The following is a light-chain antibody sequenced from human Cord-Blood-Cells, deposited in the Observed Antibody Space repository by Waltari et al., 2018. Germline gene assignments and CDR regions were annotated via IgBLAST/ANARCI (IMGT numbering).Light chain of an antibody. CDR3: QQYYSTLT. Sequence: DIVMTQSSDSLAGSRGQRATINCKSSPSVLYSSNNKNYLAWYQQKPGQPPKLPLYWASTRAAGVPDRFSGSADETDFTLPISSLQAEDVADYYCQQYYSTLTFGGGTKVEIK. V-gene: IGKV4-1*01. J-gene: IGKJ4*01. CDR2: WAS. CDR1: PSVLYSSNNKNY.